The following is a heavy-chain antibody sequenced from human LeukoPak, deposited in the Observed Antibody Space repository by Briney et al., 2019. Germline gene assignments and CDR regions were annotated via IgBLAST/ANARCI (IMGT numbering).Heavy chain of an antibody. Sequence: SGGSLRLSCAASGFTFDDYAMHWVRQAPGKGLEWVSGINWNGGSTGYADSVKGRFTISRDNTKNSLYLQMNSLRAEDTALYYCARETAPAYGDYGNYYYYYMDVWGKGTTVTVSS. V-gene: IGHV3-20*04. CDR1: GFTFDDYA. D-gene: IGHD4-17*01. CDR3: ARETAPAYGDYGNYYYYYMDV. CDR2: INWNGGST. J-gene: IGHJ6*03.